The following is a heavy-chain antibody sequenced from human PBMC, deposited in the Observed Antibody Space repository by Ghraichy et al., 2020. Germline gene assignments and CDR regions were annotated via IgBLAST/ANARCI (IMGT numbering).Heavy chain of an antibody. CDR2: IYTSGST. D-gene: IGHD3-22*01. V-gene: IGHV4-4*09. Sequence: SETLSLTCTVSGGSISSYYWSWIRQPPGKGLEWIGYIYTSGSTNYNPSLKSRVTISVDTSKNQFSLKLSSVTAADTAVYYCASFPYYYDSSGLDQDYWGQGTLVTVSS. CDR3: ASFPYYYDSSGLDQDY. J-gene: IGHJ4*02. CDR1: GGSISSYY.